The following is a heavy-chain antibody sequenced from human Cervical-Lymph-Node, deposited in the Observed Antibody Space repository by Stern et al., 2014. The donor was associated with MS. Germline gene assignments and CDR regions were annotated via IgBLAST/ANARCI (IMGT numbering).Heavy chain of an antibody. J-gene: IGHJ4*02. CDR1: GFTFSDYG. V-gene: IGHV1-18*01. CDR2: INAYNGNI. CDR3: VRDRGLVGTTTGDY. D-gene: IGHD1-26*01. Sequence: VQLVQSGAEVKKPGASVKVSCKTSGFTFSDYGLSWVRQAPGQGLEWMGWINAYNGNIDLPQKFQGRLTMTTDTSTTTVYMDLTSLTSDDKAVYYCVRDRGLVGTTTGDYWGQGTLVAVSS.